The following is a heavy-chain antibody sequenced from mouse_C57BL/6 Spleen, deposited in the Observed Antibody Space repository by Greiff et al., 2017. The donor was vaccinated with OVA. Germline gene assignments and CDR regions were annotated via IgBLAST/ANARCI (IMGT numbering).Heavy chain of an antibody. J-gene: IGHJ3*01. CDR2: INPSNGGT. CDR1: GYTFTSYW. V-gene: IGHV1-53*01. CDR3: ARSPYYYGSSYPFAY. D-gene: IGHD1-1*01. Sequence: QVQLQQPGTELVKPGASVKLSCKASGYTFTSYWMHWVKQRPGQGLEWIGNINPSNGGTNYNEKFKSKATLTVDKSSSTAYMQLSSLTSEDSAVYYCARSPYYYGSSYPFAYWGQGTLVAVSA.